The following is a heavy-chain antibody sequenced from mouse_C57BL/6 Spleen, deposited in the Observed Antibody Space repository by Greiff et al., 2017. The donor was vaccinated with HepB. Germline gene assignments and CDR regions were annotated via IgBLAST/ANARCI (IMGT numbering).Heavy chain of an antibody. Sequence: EVQLQQSGPELVKPGASVKISCKASGYTFTDYYMNWVKQSHGKSLEWIGDINPNNGGTRYNQKFKGKATLTVDKSSSKAYMELRSLTSEDSAVYYCARSGAYYSNSFDYWGQGTTLTVSS. J-gene: IGHJ2*01. V-gene: IGHV1-26*01. CDR2: INPNNGGT. CDR1: GYTFTDYY. CDR3: ARSGAYYSNSFDY. D-gene: IGHD2-5*01.